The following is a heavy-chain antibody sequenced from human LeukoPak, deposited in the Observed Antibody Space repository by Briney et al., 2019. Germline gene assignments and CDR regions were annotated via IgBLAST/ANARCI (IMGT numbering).Heavy chain of an antibody. J-gene: IGHJ4*02. CDR3: ARDQAYYYDTSSYYYFFDS. D-gene: IGHD3-22*01. CDR1: GFTFGTYW. CDR2: IKEDESEK. V-gene: IGHV3-7*01. Sequence: GGSLRLSCEASGFTFGTYWMSWVRQAPGKGLEWVANIKEDESEKYYVDSVKGRFTISRDNAKNSLYLQMNSLRVEDTAVYYCARDQAYYYDTSSYYYFFDSWGQGTLVTVSS.